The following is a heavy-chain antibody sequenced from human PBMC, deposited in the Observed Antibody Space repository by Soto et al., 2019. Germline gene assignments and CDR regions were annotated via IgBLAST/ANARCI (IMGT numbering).Heavy chain of an antibody. CDR1: GYTFTSYD. D-gene: IGHD6-19*01. CDR2: MNPNSGNT. CDR3: ARGRIAVAGTFFRYYGMDV. V-gene: IGHV1-8*01. Sequence: ASVKVSCKASGYTFTSYDINWVRQATGQGLEWMGWMNPNSGNTGYAQKFQGRVTMTRNASISTAYMELSSPRSEDTAVYYCARGRIAVAGTFFRYYGMDVWGQGTTVTVSS. J-gene: IGHJ6*02.